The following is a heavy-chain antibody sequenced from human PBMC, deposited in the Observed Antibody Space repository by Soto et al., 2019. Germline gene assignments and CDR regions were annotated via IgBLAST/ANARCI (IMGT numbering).Heavy chain of an antibody. CDR2: ILESGDST. CDR3: AKYIGTSLYFFDY. CDR1: GFAFSTFA. Sequence: GGSLRLSCAASGFAFSTFAMGWVRQAPGKGLEWVSGILESGDSTYYAGSVKGRFTVSRDNSRNTLYLLMTSVRAEDTAVYYCAKYIGTSLYFFDYWGQGALVTVSS. V-gene: IGHV3-23*01. J-gene: IGHJ4*02. D-gene: IGHD6-6*01.